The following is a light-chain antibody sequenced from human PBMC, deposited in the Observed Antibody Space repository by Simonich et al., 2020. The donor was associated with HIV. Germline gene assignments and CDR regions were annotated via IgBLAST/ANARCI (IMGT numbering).Light chain of an antibody. J-gene: IGKJ2*01. CDR2: GAS. V-gene: IGKV3-15*01. CDR1: QSVSSN. Sequence: EIVMTQSPATLSVSPGERATLSCRASQSVSSNLAWSQQKPGQAPRLLIYGASTRATGIPARVSGSGSGTEFTLTISSLQSEDFAVYYCHQYNTWPPAYTFGQGTKLEIK. CDR3: HQYNTWPPAYT.